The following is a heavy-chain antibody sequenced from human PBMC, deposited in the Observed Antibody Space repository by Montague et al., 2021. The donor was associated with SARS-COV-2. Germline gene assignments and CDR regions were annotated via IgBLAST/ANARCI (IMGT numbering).Heavy chain of an antibody. Sequence: SETLSLTCTVSGGSITVSRYDWGWIRQPPGKGLEWIGSVHYTWTTSYNPSLKSRLTISVDTSENQFSLKMTSVTASDTAVYYCARHRANAGSFDIWGQGTMVTVSS. CDR1: GGSITVSRYD. D-gene: IGHD1-1*01. CDR2: VHYTWTT. CDR3: ARHRANAGSFDI. J-gene: IGHJ3*02. V-gene: IGHV4-39*01.